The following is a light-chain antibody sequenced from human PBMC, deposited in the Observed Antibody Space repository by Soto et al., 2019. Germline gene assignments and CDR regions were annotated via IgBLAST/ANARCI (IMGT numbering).Light chain of an antibody. J-gene: IGKJ1*01. CDR1: QTISSW. V-gene: IGKV1-5*03. Sequence: DIQMTQSPSTLSGSGGDRVTITCRASQTISSWLAWYQQKPGKAPKLLIYKASTLKSGVPSRFSGSGSGTEFTLTISCLQPDDFATYYCQHYNSYSEAFGQGTKVDIK. CDR3: QHYNSYSEA. CDR2: KAS.